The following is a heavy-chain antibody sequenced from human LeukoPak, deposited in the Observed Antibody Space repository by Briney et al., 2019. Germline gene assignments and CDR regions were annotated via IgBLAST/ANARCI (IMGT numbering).Heavy chain of an antibody. CDR1: GGSISSYY. J-gene: IGHJ6*03. CDR3: ARDLGSSWSYYYYYYMDV. V-gene: IGHV4-4*07. Sequence: SETLSLTCTVSGGSISSYYWSWIRQPAGKGLEWIGRIYTSGSTNYNPSLKSRVTMSVDTSKNQFSLKLSSVTAADTAVYYCARDLGSSWSYYYYYYMDVWGKGTTVTVSS. D-gene: IGHD6-13*01. CDR2: IYTSGST.